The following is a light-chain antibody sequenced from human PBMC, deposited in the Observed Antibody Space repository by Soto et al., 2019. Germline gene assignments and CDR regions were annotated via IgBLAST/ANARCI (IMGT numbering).Light chain of an antibody. CDR1: QGISSY. CDR2: AAS. J-gene: IGKJ1*01. CDR3: QQYETFSGT. Sequence: AIRMTQSPSSLSASTGDRVTITCRASQGISSYLAWYQQKPGKVPKLLIYAASTLQSGVPSRFSGSGSGTDFTLTISCLQSEDCATYYCQQYETFSGTFGPGTKVDIK. V-gene: IGKV1-8*01.